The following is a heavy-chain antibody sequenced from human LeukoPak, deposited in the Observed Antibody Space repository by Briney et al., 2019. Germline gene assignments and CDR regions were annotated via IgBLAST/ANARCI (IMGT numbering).Heavy chain of an antibody. D-gene: IGHD1-1*01. Sequence: GGSLRLSCTASGFSFSSYSMDWVRQAPGKGLEWVSSITGSSSYISYADSVKGRFTISRENAENPLFLQMNSLRPEDTAVYFCARDRLEGGETFDSWGQGTLVTVSS. J-gene: IGHJ4*02. CDR2: ITGSSSYI. CDR3: ARDRLEGGETFDS. V-gene: IGHV3-21*01. CDR1: GFSFSSYS.